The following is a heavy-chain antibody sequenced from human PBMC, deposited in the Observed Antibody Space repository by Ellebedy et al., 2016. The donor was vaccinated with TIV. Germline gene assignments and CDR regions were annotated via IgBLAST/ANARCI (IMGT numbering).Heavy chain of an antibody. J-gene: IGHJ4*02. V-gene: IGHV1-18*01. CDR1: GFAFGSYG. D-gene: IGHD5-12*01. Sequence: ASVKVSCKASGFAFGSYGFSWVRQVPRQGLEWMARLSAYTGDTKFAQRFQGRVTFTTDKSTNTAFMELNNLRNDDTAVYSCARDMVQGMVARYVWFYYWGQGTLVTVSS. CDR3: ARDMVQGMVARYVWFYY. CDR2: LSAYTGDT.